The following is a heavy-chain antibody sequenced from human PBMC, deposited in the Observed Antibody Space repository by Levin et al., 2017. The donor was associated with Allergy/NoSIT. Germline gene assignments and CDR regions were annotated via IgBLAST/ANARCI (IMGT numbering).Heavy chain of an antibody. CDR1: GLAISSYA. J-gene: IGHJ4*02. CDR2: VSGSGGA. V-gene: IGHV3-23*01. D-gene: IGHD6-6*01. CDR3: AKEYSASSSDYF. Sequence: QSGGSLRLSCAVSGLAISSYAMSWVRQAPGKGLEWVSGVSGSGGAYYADSVKGRFTVSRDNSKNMVFLQMNSLRGDDTAVYYCAKEYSASSSDYFWGQGTLVTVSS.